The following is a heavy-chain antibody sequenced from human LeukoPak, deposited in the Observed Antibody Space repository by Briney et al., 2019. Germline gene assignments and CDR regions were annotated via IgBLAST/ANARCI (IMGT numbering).Heavy chain of an antibody. CDR2: ISWNSAMI. CDR1: GFTFDDYA. Sequence: GGSLRLSCAASGFTFDDYAMHWVRQGPGKGLEWVSGISWNSAMIAYADSVKGRFTISRDNAKNSLFLQMNSLRAEDTAVYFCARGNIKFDYWGRGTLVTVSS. V-gene: IGHV3-9*01. J-gene: IGHJ4*02. CDR3: ARGNIKFDY.